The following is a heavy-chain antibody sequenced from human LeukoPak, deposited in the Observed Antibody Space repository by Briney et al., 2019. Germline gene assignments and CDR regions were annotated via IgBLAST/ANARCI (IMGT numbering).Heavy chain of an antibody. CDR1: GFTFDDYA. V-gene: IGHV3-9*01. Sequence: GGSLRLSCAASGFTFDDYAMHWVRQAPGKGLEWVSGISWNSGSIGYADSVKGRFTISRDNAENSLYLQMNSLRAEDTAVYYCATQYYDFWSGYGGFDYWGQGTLVTVSS. D-gene: IGHD3-3*01. CDR3: ATQYYDFWSGYGGFDY. J-gene: IGHJ4*02. CDR2: ISWNSGSI.